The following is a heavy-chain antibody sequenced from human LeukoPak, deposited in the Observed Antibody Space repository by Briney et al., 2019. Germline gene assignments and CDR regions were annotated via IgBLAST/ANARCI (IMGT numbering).Heavy chain of an antibody. J-gene: IGHJ3*01. CDR3: ARSPPYGWYRAGSQDV. CDR1: GYTFTGYY. CDR2: IIPNSGGT. V-gene: IGHV1-2*06. Sequence: GASVKVSCKASGYTFTGYYIHWVRQAPGQGLEWMGRIIPNSGGTNYAQKFQGRVTMTRDTSISTAYMELSRLRSDDTAVYYCARSPPYGWYRAGSQDVWGQGTMVVVSS. D-gene: IGHD6-19*01.